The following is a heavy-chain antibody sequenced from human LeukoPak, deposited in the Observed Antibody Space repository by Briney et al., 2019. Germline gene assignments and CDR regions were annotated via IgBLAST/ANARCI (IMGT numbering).Heavy chain of an antibody. CDR2: VKSKSSGGTS. J-gene: IGHJ3*02. Sequence: PGGSLRLSCAASRFTVGNAWMSWVRQAPGKGLEWVGRVKSKSSGGTSDYAAVVKGRSTISRDDSENTLYLQMNSLKTEDTGVYYCAASTVSGGFDIWGQGTMVTVSS. CDR1: RFTVGNAW. D-gene: IGHD1-14*01. V-gene: IGHV3-15*05. CDR3: AASTVSGGFDI.